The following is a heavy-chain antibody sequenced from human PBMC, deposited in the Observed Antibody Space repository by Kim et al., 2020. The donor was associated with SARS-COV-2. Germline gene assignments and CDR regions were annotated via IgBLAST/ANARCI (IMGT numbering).Heavy chain of an antibody. J-gene: IGHJ4*02. V-gene: IGHV3-48*03. CDR3: AREDSGGWSRVDY. D-gene: IGHD6-19*01. CDR1: GFTFSSYE. CDR2: IRSSGSTI. Sequence: GGSLRLSCAASGFTFSSYEMNWVRQAPGKGLEWVSYIRSSGSTIYYADSVKGRFTISRDNAKNSLYLQMNSLRAEDTAVYYCAREDSGGWSRVDYWGQGTLVTVSS.